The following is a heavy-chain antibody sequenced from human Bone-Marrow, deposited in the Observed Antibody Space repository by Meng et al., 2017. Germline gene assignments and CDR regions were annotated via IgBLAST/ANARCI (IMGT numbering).Heavy chain of an antibody. Sequence: QVPLVQAGAEVKRPGSSVKVSCKASGGTFSSYAISWVRQAPGQGLEWMGGIIPIFGTANYAQKFQGRVTITTDESTSTAYMELSSLRSEDTAVYYCAREPGPRVGWFDPWGQGTLVTVSS. D-gene: IGHD1-26*01. V-gene: IGHV1-69*05. CDR1: GGTFSSYA. J-gene: IGHJ5*02. CDR3: AREPGPRVGWFDP. CDR2: IIPIFGTA.